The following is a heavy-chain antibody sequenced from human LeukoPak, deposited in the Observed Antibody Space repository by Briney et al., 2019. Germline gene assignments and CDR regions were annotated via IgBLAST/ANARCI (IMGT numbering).Heavy chain of an antibody. Sequence: ASVKVSCKASGYTFTNYAMHWVRQAPGQRLEWMGWINAGNGNTKYSQKFQGRVTITRDTSASIVYMELSSLRSEDTAVYYCATDSPTPMIGGYWGQGTLVTVSS. CDR3: ATDSPTPMIGGY. J-gene: IGHJ4*02. V-gene: IGHV1-3*01. CDR1: GYTFTNYA. CDR2: INAGNGNT. D-gene: IGHD3-10*02.